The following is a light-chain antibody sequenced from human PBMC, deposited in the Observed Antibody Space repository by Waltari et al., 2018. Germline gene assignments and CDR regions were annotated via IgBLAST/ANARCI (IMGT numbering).Light chain of an antibody. CDR3: QQYDYWPWT. V-gene: IGKV3D-15*01. Sequence: IVMTQSPATLSLSPGESATLSCRASQSVRSTFAWFQQKPGQPPRLLIYGTSTRATGIPARFTGSGSGTEFSLTISSLQPEDFATYYCQQYDYWPWTF. CDR2: GTS. CDR1: QSVRST. J-gene: IGKJ1*01.